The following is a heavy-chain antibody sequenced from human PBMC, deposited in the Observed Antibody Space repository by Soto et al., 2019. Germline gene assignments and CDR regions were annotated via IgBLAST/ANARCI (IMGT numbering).Heavy chain of an antibody. J-gene: IGHJ4*02. CDR3: ASTRRWFSFDS. D-gene: IGHD2-15*01. Sequence: SETLSLTCTVSNDSIRRYYWSWIRQPPGRGLEWIGYAFHTGGTNYNPSLRSRVTISVDSSKSQFALKLSSVTAADTAVYYCASTRRWFSFDSWGPGTLGTVSS. CDR2: AFHTGGT. V-gene: IGHV4-59*01. CDR1: NDSIRRYY.